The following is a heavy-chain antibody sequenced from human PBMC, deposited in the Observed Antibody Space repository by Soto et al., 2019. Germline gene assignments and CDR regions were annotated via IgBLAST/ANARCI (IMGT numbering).Heavy chain of an antibody. CDR3: ARDGRVTMVRGVLY. V-gene: IGHV1-18*01. CDR2: ISAYNGST. J-gene: IGHJ4*02. CDR1: GYTFTSYG. D-gene: IGHD3-10*01. Sequence: GASVKVSCKASGYTFTSYGISWVRQAPGQGLEWMGWISAYNGSTNYAQKLQGRVTMTTDTSTSTAYMELRSLRSDDTAVYYCARDGRVTMVRGVLYWGQGTLVTVSS.